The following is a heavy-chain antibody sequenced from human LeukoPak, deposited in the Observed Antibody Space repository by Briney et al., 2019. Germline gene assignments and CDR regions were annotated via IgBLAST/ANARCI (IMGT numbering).Heavy chain of an antibody. D-gene: IGHD3-10*01. V-gene: IGHV3-21*01. CDR2: ISSSSSYI. Sequence: PGGSLRLSCAASGFTFSSYSMNWVRQAPGKGLEWVSSISSSSSYIYYADSVKGRFTISRDNAKNSLYLQMNSLRAEDTAVYYCATTGVITMVRGNFDYWGQGTLVTVSS. CDR1: GFTFSSYS. CDR3: ATTGVITMVRGNFDY. J-gene: IGHJ4*02.